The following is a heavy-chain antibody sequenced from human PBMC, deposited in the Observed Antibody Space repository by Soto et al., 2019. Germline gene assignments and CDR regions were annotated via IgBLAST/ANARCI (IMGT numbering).Heavy chain of an antibody. J-gene: IGHJ4*02. Sequence: PSETLSLTCTVSGGSISSYYWSWIRQPPGKGLEWIGEINHSGSTNYNPSLKSRVTISVDTSKNQFSLRLSSVTAADTAVYYCARDKNYYDSSGYYPAFDYWGQGTLVTVSS. CDR1: GGSISSYY. CDR3: ARDKNYYDSSGYYPAFDY. D-gene: IGHD3-22*01. CDR2: INHSGST. V-gene: IGHV4-34*01.